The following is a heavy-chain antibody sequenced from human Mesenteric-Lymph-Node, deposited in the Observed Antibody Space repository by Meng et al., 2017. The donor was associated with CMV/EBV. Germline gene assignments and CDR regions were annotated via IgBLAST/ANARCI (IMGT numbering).Heavy chain of an antibody. CDR2: INTNTGNP. J-gene: IGHJ4*02. CDR1: GYPFTSHA. D-gene: IGHD3-10*01. Sequence: SGYPFTSHAMNWVRQAPGQGLEWMGWINTNTGNPTYAQGFTGRFVFSLDTSVSTAYLQISSLKAEDTAVYYCARAYYYGSGSYYLDYWGQGTLVTVSS. CDR3: ARAYYYGSGSYYLDY. V-gene: IGHV7-4-1*02.